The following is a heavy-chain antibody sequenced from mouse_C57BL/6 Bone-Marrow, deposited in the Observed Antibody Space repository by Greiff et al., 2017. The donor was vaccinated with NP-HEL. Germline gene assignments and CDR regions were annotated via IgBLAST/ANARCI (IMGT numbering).Heavy chain of an antibody. CDR3: ARGDYDYTYAMDY. D-gene: IGHD2-4*01. V-gene: IGHV3-6*01. CDR2: ISYDGSN. J-gene: IGHJ4*01. CDR1: GYSITSGYY. Sequence: DVKLQESGPGLVKPSQSLSLTCSVTGYSITSGYYWNWIRQFPGNKLEWMGYISYDGSNNYNPSLKNRISITRDTSKNQFFLKLNSVTTEDTATYYCARGDYDYTYAMDYWGQGTSVTVSS.